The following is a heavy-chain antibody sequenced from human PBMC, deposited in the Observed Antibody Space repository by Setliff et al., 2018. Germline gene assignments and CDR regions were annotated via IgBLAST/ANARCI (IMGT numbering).Heavy chain of an antibody. D-gene: IGHD2-2*01. CDR2: IYYSGST. Sequence: SETLSLTCTVSGGSISSGSYYWSWIRQPPGKGLEWIGSIYYSGSTNYNPSLKSRVTISVDTSKNQFSLKLSSVTAADTAVYYCAREQYQLLFLTARGEFDYWGQGTLVTVSS. CDR1: GGSISSGSYY. J-gene: IGHJ4*02. V-gene: IGHV4-61*01. CDR3: AREQYQLLFLTARGEFDY.